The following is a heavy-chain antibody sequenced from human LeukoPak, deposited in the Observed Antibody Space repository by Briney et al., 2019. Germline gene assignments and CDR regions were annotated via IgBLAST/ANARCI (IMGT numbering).Heavy chain of an antibody. J-gene: IGHJ4*02. Sequence: GASVKVSCKASGGTFSSYTINWVRQAAGQGFEWMGWVSPTSGNTGLTQKFQGRVTMTSDTSKTSVYMELGSLISEDTAVYYCARGITQGVDYWGQGTLVSVSS. D-gene: IGHD1-20*01. CDR2: VSPTSGNT. CDR3: ARGITQGVDY. CDR1: GGTFSSYT. V-gene: IGHV1-8*02.